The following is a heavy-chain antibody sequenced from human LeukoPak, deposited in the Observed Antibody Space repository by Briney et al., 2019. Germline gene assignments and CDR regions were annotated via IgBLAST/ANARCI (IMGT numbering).Heavy chain of an antibody. V-gene: IGHV3-21*04. CDR2: ISSSSSYI. CDR1: GFTFSSYS. J-gene: IGHJ3*02. D-gene: IGHD3-3*01. Sequence: GGSLRLSCAASGFTFSSYSMNWVRQAPGKGLEWVSSISSSSSYIYYADSVKGRFTISRDNAKNSLYLQMNSLRAEDTALYYCAREGFLDAFDIWGQGTMVTVSS. CDR3: AREGFLDAFDI.